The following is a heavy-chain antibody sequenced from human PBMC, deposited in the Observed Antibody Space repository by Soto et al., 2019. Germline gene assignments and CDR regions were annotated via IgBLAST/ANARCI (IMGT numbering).Heavy chain of an antibody. CDR1: GYSFTSYW. Sequence: GESLKISCKGSGYSFTSYWIGWVRQMPGKGLEWMGIIYPGDSDTRYSPSFQGQVTISADKSISTAYLQWSSLKASDTAMYYCARQSDYGDNYYYYGMDVWGQGTTVTVSS. D-gene: IGHD4-17*01. V-gene: IGHV5-51*01. J-gene: IGHJ6*02. CDR2: IYPGDSDT. CDR3: ARQSDYGDNYYYYGMDV.